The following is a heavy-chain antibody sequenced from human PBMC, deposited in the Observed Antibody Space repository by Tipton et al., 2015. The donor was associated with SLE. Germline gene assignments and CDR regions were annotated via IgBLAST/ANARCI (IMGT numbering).Heavy chain of an antibody. CDR2: IYYSGST. V-gene: IGHV4-39*01. CDR1: GDSISSSIYY. J-gene: IGHJ5*02. CDR3: ARHSEYNWFDR. Sequence: TLSLTCTVSGDSISSSIYYWGWIRQPPGKGLEWIGTIYYSGSTYYNPSLKSRVTISVDTSKNHFSLKLSSVTAADTAVYYCARHSEYNWFDRWGQGTLVTVSS. D-gene: IGHD6-6*01.